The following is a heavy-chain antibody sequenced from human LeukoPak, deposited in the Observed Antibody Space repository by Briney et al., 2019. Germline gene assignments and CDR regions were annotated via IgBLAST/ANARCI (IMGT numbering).Heavy chain of an antibody. Sequence: GGSLRLSCAASGFTFSSYSMNWVRQAPGKGLEWVSSISSSSSYIYYADSVKGRFTISRDNAKNSLYLQMNSLRAEDTAVYYCARLNTVVTPRYYYYMDVWGKGTTVTVSS. CDR1: GFTFSSYS. CDR2: ISSSSSYI. D-gene: IGHD4-23*01. CDR3: ARLNTVVTPRYYYYMDV. J-gene: IGHJ6*03. V-gene: IGHV3-21*01.